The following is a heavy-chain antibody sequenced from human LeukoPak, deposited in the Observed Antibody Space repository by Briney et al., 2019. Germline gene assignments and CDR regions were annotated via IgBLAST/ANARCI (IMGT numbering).Heavy chain of an antibody. CDR2: IVVGSGNT. Sequence: ASVKVSCKASGFTFTSSAMQWVRQTRGQRLEWIGWIVVGSGNTNYAQKFQERVTITRDMSTSTAYMELSSLRSEDTAVYYCAAIPYYDYGGIYYFDYWGQGTLVTVSS. D-gene: IGHD4/OR15-4a*01. V-gene: IGHV1-58*02. CDR1: GFTFTSSA. J-gene: IGHJ4*02. CDR3: AAIPYYDYGGIYYFDY.